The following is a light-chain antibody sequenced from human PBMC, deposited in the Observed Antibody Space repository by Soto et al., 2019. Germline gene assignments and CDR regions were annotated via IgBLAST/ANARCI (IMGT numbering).Light chain of an antibody. Sequence: SALTQPRSVSGSPGQSVTISCTGSASDVGGYNYVSWYQRHPGKAPKLIISDVTKRPSGVPDRFSGSKSGDTASLTISWLQAEDEADYDCCSYAGSDILIFGGGTKLTVL. J-gene: IGLJ2*01. CDR2: DVT. CDR1: ASDVGGYNY. V-gene: IGLV2-11*01. CDR3: CSYAGSDILI.